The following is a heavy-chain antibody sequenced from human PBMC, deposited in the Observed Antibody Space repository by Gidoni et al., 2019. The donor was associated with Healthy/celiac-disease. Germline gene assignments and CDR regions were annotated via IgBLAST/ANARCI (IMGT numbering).Heavy chain of an antibody. CDR2: IWYDGSNK. D-gene: IGHD1-26*01. V-gene: IGHV3-33*01. CDR3: ARGSGRKPYFDY. CDR1: GFTFSSYG. Sequence: QAQLVEPGGGVVQPGRSLRLACAASGFTFSSYGMHWVRQASGKGLEWVAFIWYDGSNKYYADSVKGRFTISRDNSKNTLYLQMNSLRAEDTAVYYCARGSGRKPYFDYWGQGTLVTVSS. J-gene: IGHJ4*02.